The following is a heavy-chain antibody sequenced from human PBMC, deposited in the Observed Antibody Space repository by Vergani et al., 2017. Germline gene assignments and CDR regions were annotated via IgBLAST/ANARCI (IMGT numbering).Heavy chain of an antibody. CDR3: AKHFRGWGIDY. D-gene: IGHD3-16*01. CDR1: GFTLSNYD. CDR2: IQFDGSNQ. V-gene: IGHV3-30*02. Sequence: QVQLVESGGGVVQRGGSLRLSCATSGFTLSNYDMQWIRQRPGKGLEFVAFIQFDGSNQYYADSVKGRFTLTIDFSKNTLCLQMNSLRTDDSATYYCAKHFRGWGIDYWGQGTQVIVSS. J-gene: IGHJ4*02.